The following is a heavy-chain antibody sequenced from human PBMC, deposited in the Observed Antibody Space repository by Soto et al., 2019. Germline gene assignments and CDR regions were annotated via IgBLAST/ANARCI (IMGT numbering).Heavy chain of an antibody. CDR3: AGGWCGEFVYYFDY. CDR1: GYTFTSYA. J-gene: IGHJ4*02. D-gene: IGHD3-10*01. V-gene: IGHV1-18*01. Sequence: QVQLVQSGAEVRKPGASVKVSCKASGYTFTSYAIIWVRQAPGQGLEWMGWISAYNGNTNYAQKLQGRVTMTTDTSTSKAYRELRSLRYDDTAVYYCAGGWCGEFVYYFDYWGQGTLVTVSS. CDR2: ISAYNGNT.